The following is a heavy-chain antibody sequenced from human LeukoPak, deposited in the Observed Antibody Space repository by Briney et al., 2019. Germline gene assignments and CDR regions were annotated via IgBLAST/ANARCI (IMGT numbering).Heavy chain of an antibody. CDR2: IHTSGST. CDR1: GGSISSYY. J-gene: IGHJ4*02. D-gene: IGHD3-10*01. V-gene: IGHV4-4*07. CDR3: ARDRYYYVSGSYRLFDY. Sequence: PSETLSLTCTVSGGSISSYYWSWMRQHAGKGLEWIGRIHTSGSTNYNPSLKSRVTMSVDTSKNQFSLQLSSVTAADTAVYYCARDRYYYVSGSYRLFDYWGQGTLVTVSS.